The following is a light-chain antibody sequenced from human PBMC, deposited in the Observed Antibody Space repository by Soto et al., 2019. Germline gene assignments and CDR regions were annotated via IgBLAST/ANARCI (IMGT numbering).Light chain of an antibody. CDR1: SSDVGAYKY. J-gene: IGLJ3*02. Sequence: QSVLTQPPSASGSPGQSVTISCSETSSDVGAYKYVSWYQQYPGKAPKLMIYEVTKRPSGVPDRFSGSKSGNTASLTVSGLQSEDEADHYCTSYVGNDIWVFGGGTKLTVL. CDR3: TSYVGNDIWV. CDR2: EVT. V-gene: IGLV2-8*01.